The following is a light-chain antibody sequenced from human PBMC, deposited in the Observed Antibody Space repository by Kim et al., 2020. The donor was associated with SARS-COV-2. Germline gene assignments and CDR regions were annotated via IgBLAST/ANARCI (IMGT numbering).Light chain of an antibody. CDR1: QSVSSSY. J-gene: IGKJ1*01. V-gene: IGKV3-20*01. Sequence: SPGERATLSCRASQSVSSSYLAWYQQKPGQAPRLLIYGASSRATGIPDRFSGSGSRTDFTLTISRLEPEDFAVYYCQQYGSSPTTFGQGTKVDIK. CDR2: GAS. CDR3: QQYGSSPTT.